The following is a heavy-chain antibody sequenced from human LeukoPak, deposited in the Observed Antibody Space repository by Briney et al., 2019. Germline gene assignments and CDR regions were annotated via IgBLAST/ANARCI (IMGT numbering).Heavy chain of an antibody. Sequence: GGSLRLSCAASGFTFSSYWMHWVRQAPGKGLVWVSRINSDGSSTSYADSVKGRFTISRDNAKNTLYLQVNSLRAEDTAVYYCARGRSGFRELFNWFDPWGQGTLVTVSS. J-gene: IGHJ5*02. D-gene: IGHD3-10*01. CDR3: ARGRSGFRELFNWFDP. CDR2: INSDGSST. V-gene: IGHV3-74*01. CDR1: GFTFSSYW.